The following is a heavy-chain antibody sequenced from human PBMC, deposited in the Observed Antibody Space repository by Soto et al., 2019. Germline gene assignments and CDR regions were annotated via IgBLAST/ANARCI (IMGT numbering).Heavy chain of an antibody. Sequence: GGSLRLSCAASGFTFSSFAMSWVRQAPGKGLDWVSAISGSGGSTYSADSVKGRFTISRDNSKNKLYLQMSSLRAEDTAVYYCARGSSAGMGSPSDFWGQGSRVTVSS. D-gene: IGHD6-13*01. CDR3: ARGSSAGMGSPSDF. CDR2: ISGSGGST. V-gene: IGHV3-23*01. J-gene: IGHJ4*02. CDR1: GFTFSSFA.